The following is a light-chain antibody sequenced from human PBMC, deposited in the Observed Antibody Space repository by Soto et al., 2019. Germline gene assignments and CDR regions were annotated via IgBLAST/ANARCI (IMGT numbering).Light chain of an antibody. CDR1: QSLVYTNGNTY. Sequence: DVVVTQSPLSLPVTLGQPASISCRSSQSLVYTNGNTYLAWFQQRPGQSPRRLIYKVYIRYSGVPARFSGSGSGTEFTLTISRVEAEDVGVYYCMQGTHWPRTFGQGTKVEIK. V-gene: IGKV2-30*01. CDR2: KVY. CDR3: MQGTHWPRT. J-gene: IGKJ1*01.